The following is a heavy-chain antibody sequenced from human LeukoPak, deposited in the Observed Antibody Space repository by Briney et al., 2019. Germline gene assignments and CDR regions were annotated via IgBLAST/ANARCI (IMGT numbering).Heavy chain of an antibody. CDR2: INPNSGGT. CDR3: ARGPPGSGSYSDY. CDR1: GYTFTGYY. Sequence: ASVKVSCKASGYTFTGYYMHWVRQAPGQGLEWMGWINPNSGGTNYAQKFQGWVTMTRDTSISTAYMELSRLRSDDTAVYYRARGPPGSGSYSDYWGQGTLVTVSS. J-gene: IGHJ4*02. V-gene: IGHV1-2*04. D-gene: IGHD3-10*01.